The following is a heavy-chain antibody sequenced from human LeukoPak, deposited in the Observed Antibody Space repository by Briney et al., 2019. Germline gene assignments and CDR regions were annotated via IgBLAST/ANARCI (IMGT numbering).Heavy chain of an antibody. CDR3: ARRKYREGAFDI. CDR1: GGSISSYY. D-gene: IGHD1-14*01. J-gene: IGHJ3*02. V-gene: IGHV4-4*07. Sequence: PSETPSLTCTVSGGSISSYYWSWIRQPAGKGLEWIGRIYTSGSTNYNPSLKSRVTISVDKSKNQFSPKLSSVTAADTAVYYCARRKYREGAFDIWGQGTMVTVSS. CDR2: IYTSGST.